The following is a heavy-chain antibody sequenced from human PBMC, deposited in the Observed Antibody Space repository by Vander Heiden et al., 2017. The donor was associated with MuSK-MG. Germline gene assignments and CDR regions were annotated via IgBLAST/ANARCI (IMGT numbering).Heavy chain of an antibody. J-gene: IGHJ4*02. V-gene: IGHV3-23*01. CDR3: AKGGSGSYYTWAAKDY. CDR2: ISGSGGST. Sequence: EVQLLESGGGLVQPGGSLRLSCAASGFTFSSYAMSWVRQAPGKGLEWVSAISGSGGSTFYADSVKGRFTISRDNSKNTLYLQMNSLRAEDAAVYYCAKGGSGSYYTWAAKDYWGQGTLVTVSS. CDR1: GFTFSSYA. D-gene: IGHD3-10*01.